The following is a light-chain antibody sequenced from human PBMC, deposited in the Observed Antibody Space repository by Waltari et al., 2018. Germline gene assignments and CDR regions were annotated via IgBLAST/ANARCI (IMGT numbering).Light chain of an antibody. V-gene: IGKV3-11*01. CDR2: DAS. CDR1: QSVTGY. Sequence: EIVLTQSPATLSLSPGERATLSCRASQSVTGYGNLAWYHQKPGQAPRLLSYDASNRATGIPARFSGSGSGTDFTLSISSLEPEDFAIYYCQLTRSFGQGTRVEIK. CDR3: QLTRS. J-gene: IGKJ1*01.